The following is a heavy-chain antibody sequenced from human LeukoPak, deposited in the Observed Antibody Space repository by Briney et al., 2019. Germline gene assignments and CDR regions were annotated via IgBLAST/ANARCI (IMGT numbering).Heavy chain of an antibody. CDR3: ARLTTDGYFEY. CDR2: IKYDESEK. Sequence: GGSLRLSRAVSGVTFSNFWLGWVRQAPGKGLEWVASIKYDESEKHYAASMKGRFTISRDNAENSLYLGMSSLRGEDTAVYFCARLTTDGYFEYWGQGSLVTVSS. CDR1: GVTFSNFW. J-gene: IGHJ4*02. V-gene: IGHV3-7*01. D-gene: IGHD1-1*01.